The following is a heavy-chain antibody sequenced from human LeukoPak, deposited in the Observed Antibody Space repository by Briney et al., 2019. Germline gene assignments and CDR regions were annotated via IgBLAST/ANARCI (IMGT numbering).Heavy chain of an antibody. J-gene: IGHJ4*02. D-gene: IGHD6-13*01. CDR3: VKEKAGSPFFDY. CDR2: FIWNSGRI. Sequence: GGSLRLSCAASGVTFDDYAMHWARQAPGKGLEWVSGFIWNSGRIGYADSVKGRFTISRDNAKNSLYLQMNSLRPEDTALYYCVKEKAGSPFFDYWGQRTLVTVSS. V-gene: IGHV3-9*01. CDR1: GVTFDDYA.